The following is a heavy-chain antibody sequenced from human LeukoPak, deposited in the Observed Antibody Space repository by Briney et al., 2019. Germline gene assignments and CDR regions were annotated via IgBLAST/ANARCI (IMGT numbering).Heavy chain of an antibody. D-gene: IGHD6-6*01. V-gene: IGHV4-59*08. J-gene: IGHJ4*02. CDR1: GGSISSYY. Sequence: ETLSLTCTVSGGSISSYYWSWIRQPPGKGLEWIGYIYYSGSTNYNPSLKSRVTISVDTSKNQFSLKLSSVTAADTAVYYCARLRLDYFDYWGQGTLVTVSS. CDR2: IYYSGST. CDR3: ARLRLDYFDY.